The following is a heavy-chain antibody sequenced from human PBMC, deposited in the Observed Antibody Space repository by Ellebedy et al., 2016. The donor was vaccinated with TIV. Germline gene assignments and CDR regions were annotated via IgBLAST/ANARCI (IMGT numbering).Heavy chain of an antibody. Sequence: ASVKVSCKASGYTFTSYDINWVRQATGQGLEWMGWMNPNSGNTGYEQKFQGTVTITRNTSISTAYMELSSLRSEDTAVYYCARVRDNSWYYWGQGTLVTVSS. D-gene: IGHD6-13*01. V-gene: IGHV1-8*03. CDR2: MNPNSGNT. CDR3: ARVRDNSWYY. J-gene: IGHJ4*02. CDR1: GYTFTSYD.